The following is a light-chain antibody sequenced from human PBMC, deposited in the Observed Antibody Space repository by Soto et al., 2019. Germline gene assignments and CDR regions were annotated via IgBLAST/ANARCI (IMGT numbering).Light chain of an antibody. V-gene: IGLV2-8*01. CDR2: EVT. CDR1: SSDVGAYNY. Sequence: ALTHPPSASWSPGQSVIIPCTGTSSDVGAYNYVSWYQQHPGKVPKLIIYEVTKRPSGVPDRFSASKSGNTASLTVSGPQAEDEADYYCSSHGGANNFYVFGTGTKVTVL. CDR3: SSHGGANNFYV. J-gene: IGLJ1*01.